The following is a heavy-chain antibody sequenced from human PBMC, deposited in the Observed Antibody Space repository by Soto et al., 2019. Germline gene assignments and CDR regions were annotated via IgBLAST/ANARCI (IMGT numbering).Heavy chain of an antibody. J-gene: IGHJ6*03. CDR2: INHSGST. CDR3: AGGDNAYYYYYMDA. CDR1: GGSFSGYY. V-gene: IGHV4-34*01. D-gene: IGHD2-8*01. Sequence: PSETLSLTCAVYGGSFSGYYWSWIRQPPGKGLEWIGEINHSGSTNYNPSLKSRVTISVDTSKNQFSLKLSSVTAADTAVYYCAGGDNAYYYYYMDAWGKGTRVPVSS.